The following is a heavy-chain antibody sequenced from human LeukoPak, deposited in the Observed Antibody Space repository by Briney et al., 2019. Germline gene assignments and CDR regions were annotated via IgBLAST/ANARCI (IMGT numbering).Heavy chain of an antibody. J-gene: IGHJ4*02. Sequence: SETLSLTCAVYGGSFSGYYWSWIRQPPGKGLEWIGEINHSGSTNYNPSLRSRVTISVDTSKNQFSLKLSSVTAADTAVYYCARLSYGDYAGYWGQGTLVTVSS. D-gene: IGHD4-17*01. CDR3: ARLSYGDYAGY. V-gene: IGHV4-34*01. CDR1: GGSFSGYY. CDR2: INHSGST.